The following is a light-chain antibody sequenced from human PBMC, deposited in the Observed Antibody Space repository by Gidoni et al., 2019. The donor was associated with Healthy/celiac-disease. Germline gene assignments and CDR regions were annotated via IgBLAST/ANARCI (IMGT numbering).Light chain of an antibody. V-gene: IGLV1-40*01. J-gene: IGLJ2*01. CDR1: FSNIGAAYE. CDR2: ADN. Sequence: QSALTQPPSVSGAPGQRVTISCTGSFSNIGAAYEVSWYQQLPGTVPKLLIYADNNRPSGVPDRFSGSKSGTSASLTITGLQDDDEGDYYCQSYDSALRVVFGGGTKVTV. CDR3: QSYDSALRVV.